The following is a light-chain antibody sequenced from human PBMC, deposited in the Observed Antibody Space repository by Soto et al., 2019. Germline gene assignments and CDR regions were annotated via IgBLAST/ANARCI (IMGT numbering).Light chain of an antibody. J-gene: IGLJ3*02. CDR3: GTWDSSLSPGGV. Sequence: QSVLTQPPSVSAAPGQMVTISYSGSSSSIGNNYVSWYQQLPGTAPKLLIYENNKRPSGIPDRFSGSTSGTSATLGITGLQTGDEADYYCGTWDSSLSPGGVFGGGTKLTVL. V-gene: IGLV1-51*02. CDR2: ENN. CDR1: SSSIGNNY.